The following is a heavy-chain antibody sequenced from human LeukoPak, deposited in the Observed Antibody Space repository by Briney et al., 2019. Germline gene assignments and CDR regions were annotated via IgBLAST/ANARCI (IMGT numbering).Heavy chain of an antibody. D-gene: IGHD3-10*01. V-gene: IGHV1-2*02. J-gene: IGHJ3*02. Sequence: ASETLSCKASGSTVTSYYMHWVRRAPGQRLEWRGWSNPSSCGTNNAQNFQGRVTMTRDKSIRTAYMELSRLTSDATAVYYCARNISFEESADSFDICGQGTMVTASS. CDR2: SNPSSCGT. CDR3: ARNISFEESADSFDI. CDR1: GSTVTSYY.